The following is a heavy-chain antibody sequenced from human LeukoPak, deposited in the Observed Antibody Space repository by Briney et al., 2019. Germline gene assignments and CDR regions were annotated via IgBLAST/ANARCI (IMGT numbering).Heavy chain of an antibody. CDR1: GFTFDDYG. CDR2: INHSGST. D-gene: IGHD3-22*01. V-gene: IGHV4-34*01. CDR3: ARQTHYYDSSGYYSKFDY. Sequence: GSLRLSCAASGFTFDDYGMSWVRQPPGKGLEWIGEINHSGSTNYNPSLKSRVTISVDTSKNQFSLKLSSVTAADTAVYYCARQTHYYDSSGYYSKFDYWGQGTLVTVSS. J-gene: IGHJ4*02.